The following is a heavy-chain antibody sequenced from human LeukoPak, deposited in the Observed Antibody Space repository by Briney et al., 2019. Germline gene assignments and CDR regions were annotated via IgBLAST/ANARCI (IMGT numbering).Heavy chain of an antibody. CDR2: ITISGDNT. Sequence: GGSLRLSCAASGFTFSSYAMGWVRQAPGKGLQRISGITISGDNTYYADSVKGRFTISRDNSKNTLYLQMNSLRAEDTAVYYCARDHPYSSGPFDYWGQGTLVTVSS. D-gene: IGHD6-19*01. CDR1: GFTFSSYA. J-gene: IGHJ4*02. V-gene: IGHV3-23*01. CDR3: ARDHPYSSGPFDY.